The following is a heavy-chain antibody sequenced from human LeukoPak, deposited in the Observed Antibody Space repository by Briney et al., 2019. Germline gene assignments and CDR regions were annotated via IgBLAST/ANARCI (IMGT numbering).Heavy chain of an antibody. CDR3: ARGRYCNGGSCYFDS. V-gene: IGHV3-23*01. Sequence: GGSLRLSCAASGFTFSSYAMSWVRQAPGKGLEWVSAISGSGGSTYYADSVKGRFTISRDNSKNTLYLQMGSLRAEDMAVYYCARGRYCNGGSCYFDSWGQGTLVTVSS. CDR1: GFTFSSYA. J-gene: IGHJ4*02. CDR2: ISGSGGST. D-gene: IGHD2-15*01.